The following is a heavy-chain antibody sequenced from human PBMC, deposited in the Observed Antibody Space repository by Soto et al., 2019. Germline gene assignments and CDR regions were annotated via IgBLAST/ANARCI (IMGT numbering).Heavy chain of an antibody. D-gene: IGHD2-21*01. CDR2: ISLSGSQI. V-gene: IGHV3-21*01. J-gene: IGHJ6*02. CDR3: ARVISCGGGTCSSVHQYYGMDV. Sequence: EVQLVESGGGLVKPGGSVRLSCVASGLMYSSYSMSWVRQAPGKGLEWVAFISLSGSQINYAASVEGRFTISRDNAKSARYLQMNTVRVEDTAIYYFARVISCGGGTCSSVHQYYGMDVWGPGTTVTVSS. CDR1: GLMYSSYS.